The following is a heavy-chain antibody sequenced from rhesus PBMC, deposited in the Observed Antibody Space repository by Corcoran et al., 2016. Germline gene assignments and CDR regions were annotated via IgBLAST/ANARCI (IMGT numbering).Heavy chain of an antibody. CDR1: GDPLTTYW. J-gene: IGHJ4*01. D-gene: IGHD5-30*01. CDR2: IAGNGGHT. CDR3: AKSPWGGYSGYSADH. V-gene: IGHV4-80*01. Sequence: QVQLQESGPGLVKPSETLSLTCAVSGDPLTTYWWAWIRQPPGKGLEWIGEIAGNGGHTKYSPSRKTRVTISKDASKHQFSLKVTSVTAADTALYYCAKSPWGGYSGYSADHWGQGVLVTVSS.